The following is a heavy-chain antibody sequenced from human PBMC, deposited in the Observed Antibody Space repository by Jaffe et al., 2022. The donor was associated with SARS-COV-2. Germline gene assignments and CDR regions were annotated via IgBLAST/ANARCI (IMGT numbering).Heavy chain of an antibody. CDR3: ASSELVIPPFADY. J-gene: IGHJ4*02. D-gene: IGHD3-9*01. Sequence: QVQLVESGGGVVQPGRSLRLSCAASGFTFSSYAMHWVRQAPGKGLEWVAVISYDGSNKYYADSVKGRFTISRDNSKNTLYLQMNSLRAEDTAVYYCASSELVIPPFADYWGQGTLVTVSS. CDR2: ISYDGSNK. CDR1: GFTFSSYA. V-gene: IGHV3-30-3*01.